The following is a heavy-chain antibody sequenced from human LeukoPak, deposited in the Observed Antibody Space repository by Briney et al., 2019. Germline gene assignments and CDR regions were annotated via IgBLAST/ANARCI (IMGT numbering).Heavy chain of an antibody. D-gene: IGHD1-26*01. CDR3: ARSGRGTYYYFDL. Sequence: ASVKVSCRASGYPFTRYGISWVRQAPGRGLEWIGWISGSNGNTKYTLKFQGRVTMTADTSTGTAYMDLTNLRFDDTAVYFCARSGRGTYYYFDLWGQGTLVTVSS. CDR2: ISGSNGNT. J-gene: IGHJ4*02. V-gene: IGHV1-18*01. CDR1: GYPFTRYG.